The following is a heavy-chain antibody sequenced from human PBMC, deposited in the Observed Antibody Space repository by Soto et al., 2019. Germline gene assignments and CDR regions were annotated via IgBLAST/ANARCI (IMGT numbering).Heavy chain of an antibody. Sequence: SETLSLTCTVSGDSISGGASFWSWIRQPPGKGLEWIGYIYYSGSTYYNPSLKSRVTISVDTSKNQFSLKLSSVTAADTAVYYCARARYYDSSGYLSVFYYYGMDVWGQGTTVTVSS. CDR3: ARARYYDSSGYLSVFYYYGMDV. CDR2: IYYSGST. J-gene: IGHJ6*02. D-gene: IGHD3-22*01. CDR1: GDSISGGASF. V-gene: IGHV4-30-4*01.